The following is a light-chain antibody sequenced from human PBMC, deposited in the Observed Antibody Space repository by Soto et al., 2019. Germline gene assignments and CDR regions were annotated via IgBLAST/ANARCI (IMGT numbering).Light chain of an antibody. V-gene: IGKV3-11*01. CDR2: DAS. Sequence: EIVLTQSPATLSLSPGEGATLSCRASQSVLGWHQQKPGQAPRLLIYDASNRATGIPARFSGSGSGTEFILTISGLEPEDSGIYHCHQHGGSPETFGQGTKVEIK. J-gene: IGKJ1*01. CDR3: HQHGGSPET. CDR1: QSV.